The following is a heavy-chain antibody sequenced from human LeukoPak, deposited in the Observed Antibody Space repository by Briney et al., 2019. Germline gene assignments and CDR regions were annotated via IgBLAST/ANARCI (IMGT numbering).Heavy chain of an antibody. V-gene: IGHV4-39*07. Sequence: SETLSLTCTVSGGSISSSSYYWGWIRQPPGKGLEWIGSIYYSGSTYYNPSLKSRVTISVDTSKNQFSLKLSSVTAADTAVYYCARLSGYEPDYWGQGTLVSVSS. CDR3: ARLSGYEPDY. CDR1: GGSISSSSYY. J-gene: IGHJ4*02. CDR2: IYYSGST. D-gene: IGHD5-12*01.